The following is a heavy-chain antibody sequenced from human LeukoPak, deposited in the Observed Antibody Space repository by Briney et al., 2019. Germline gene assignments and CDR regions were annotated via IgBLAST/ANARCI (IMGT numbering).Heavy chain of an antibody. D-gene: IGHD6-19*01. V-gene: IGHV1-18*01. J-gene: IGHJ6*03. CDR1: GYTFTSYG. Sequence: ASVKVSCKASGYTFTSYGISWVRQAPGQGLEWMGWISAYNGNTNYAQKLQGRVTMTTDTSTSTAYMELRSLRSDDTAVYYCARYLGRQWLVSYYYYYMDGWGKVTTVNVSS. CDR2: ISAYNGNT. CDR3: ARYLGRQWLVSYYYYYMDG.